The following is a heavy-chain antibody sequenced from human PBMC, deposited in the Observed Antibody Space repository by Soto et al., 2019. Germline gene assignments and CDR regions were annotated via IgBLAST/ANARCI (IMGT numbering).Heavy chain of an antibody. D-gene: IGHD1-26*01. Sequence: PGGSLRLSCAASGFTFSSYAMHWVRQAPGKGLEWVAVISYDGSNKYYADSVKGRFTISRDNSKNTLYLQMNSLRAEDTAVYYCARRGVLGATDADGMDVWGQGTTVTVS. V-gene: IGHV3-30-3*01. J-gene: IGHJ6*02. CDR3: ARRGVLGATDADGMDV. CDR1: GFTFSSYA. CDR2: ISYDGSNK.